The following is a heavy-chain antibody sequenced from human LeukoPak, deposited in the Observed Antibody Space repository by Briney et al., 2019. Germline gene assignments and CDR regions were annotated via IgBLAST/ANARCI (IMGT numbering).Heavy chain of an antibody. D-gene: IGHD6-19*01. CDR3: TTETYQFSSGWSFDY. J-gene: IGHJ4*02. CDR1: GFTFSNAW. V-gene: IGHV3-15*01. CDR2: IKSKTDAGTT. Sequence: GGPLRLSCAASGFTFSNAWMNWVRQAPGKGLEWVGRIKSKTDAGTTDYAAPVKGRFTISRDDSKNTLYLQMNSLKTEDTAVYYCTTETYQFSSGWSFDYWGQGTLVTVSS.